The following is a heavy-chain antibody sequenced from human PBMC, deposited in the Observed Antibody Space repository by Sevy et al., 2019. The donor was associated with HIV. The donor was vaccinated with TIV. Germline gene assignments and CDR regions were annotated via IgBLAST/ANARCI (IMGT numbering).Heavy chain of an antibody. V-gene: IGHV3-7*03. Sequence: GGSLSLSCPDSGFTFSNSWFNWVRRAPGKGLEGVASIKKDGSQKDYVDSVKGRFIISRDNAKSSVYLQMNSLRDEDAAVYYCFGGTNWGQGTLVTVSS. CDR2: IKKDGSQK. D-gene: IGHD3-16*01. CDR1: GFTFSNSW. CDR3: FGGTN. J-gene: IGHJ4*02.